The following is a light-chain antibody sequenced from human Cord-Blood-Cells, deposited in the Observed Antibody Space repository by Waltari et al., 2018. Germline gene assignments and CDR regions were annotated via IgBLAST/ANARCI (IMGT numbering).Light chain of an antibody. Sequence: IPMTQSPSSLSASVGDRVTITCRASKGISNYLALYQQKPGKVPKLLIYAASTLQSGVPSRFSGSGSGTDFTLTISSLQPEDVATYYCQKYNSAPWTFGQGTKVEIK. V-gene: IGKV1-27*01. CDR1: KGISNY. CDR2: AAS. CDR3: QKYNSAPWT. J-gene: IGKJ1*01.